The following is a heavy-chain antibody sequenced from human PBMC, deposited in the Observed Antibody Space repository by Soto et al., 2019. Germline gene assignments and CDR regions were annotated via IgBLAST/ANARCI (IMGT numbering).Heavy chain of an antibody. Sequence: PSETLSLTCAVSGGSISSGGYSWSWIRQPPGKGLEWIGYIYHSGSTYYNPSLKSRVTISVDRSKNQFSLKLGSVTAADTAVYYCARGGDYYDRDAAFDIWGQGTMVTVSS. CDR1: GGSISSGGYS. CDR2: IYHSGST. D-gene: IGHD3-22*01. CDR3: ARGGDYYDRDAAFDI. J-gene: IGHJ3*02. V-gene: IGHV4-30-2*01.